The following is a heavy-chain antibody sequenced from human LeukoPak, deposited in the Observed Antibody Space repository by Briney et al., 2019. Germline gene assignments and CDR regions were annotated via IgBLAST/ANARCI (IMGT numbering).Heavy chain of an antibody. CDR3: ASLHDYGDYLHDY. Sequence: GGSLRLSCAASGFTFSSSWMNWVRQAPGKGLEWVAFIWYDGSNKYYADSVKGRFTISRDNSKNTLYLQMNSLRAEDTAVYYCASLHDYGDYLHDYWGQGTLVTVSS. V-gene: IGHV3-33*08. D-gene: IGHD4-17*01. CDR1: GFTFSSSW. J-gene: IGHJ4*02. CDR2: IWYDGSNK.